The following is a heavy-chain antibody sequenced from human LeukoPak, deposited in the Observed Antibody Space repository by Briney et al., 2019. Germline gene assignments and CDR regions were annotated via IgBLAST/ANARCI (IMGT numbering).Heavy chain of an antibody. CDR1: GGSMTHYF. V-gene: IGHV4-4*09. CDR2: THTSGSP. J-gene: IGHJ5*02. CDR3: ARATQRYCSGTTCFPYWFDT. D-gene: IGHD2-2*01. Sequence: SGTLSLTCTVSGGSMTHYFWNWLRQPPGKGLEWIGYTHTSGSPDYSRSLKSRVTIDTSKNQFSLMLSSVTAADTAVYFCARATQRYCSGTTCFPYWFDTWGQGTLATVSS.